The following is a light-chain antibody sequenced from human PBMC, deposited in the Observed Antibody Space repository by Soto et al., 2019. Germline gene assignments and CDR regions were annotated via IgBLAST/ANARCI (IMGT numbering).Light chain of an antibody. CDR3: SSYTSSSTPYV. V-gene: IGLV2-14*01. CDR2: DVS. CDR1: SSDVGVYNY. J-gene: IGLJ1*01. Sequence: QSVLTQPASVSGSPGQSITISCTGTSSDVGVYNYVSWYQQHPGKVPKLMIYDVSNRPSGVSNRFSGSKSGNTASLTISGLQAEYEADYYCSSYTSSSTPYVFGTGTKLTVL.